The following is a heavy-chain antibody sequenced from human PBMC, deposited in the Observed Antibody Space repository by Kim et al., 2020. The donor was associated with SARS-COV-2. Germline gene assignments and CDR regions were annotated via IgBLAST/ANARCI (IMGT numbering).Heavy chain of an antibody. J-gene: IGHJ6*02. CDR1: GFTFSSYS. CDR2: ISSSSSYI. V-gene: IGHV3-21*01. D-gene: IGHD2-2*01. CDR3: ARGRGVVPAAMSLLGYYGMDV. Sequence: GGSLRLSCAASGFTFSSYSMNWVRQAPGKGLEWVSSISSSSSYIYYADSVKGRFTISRDNAKNSLYLQMNSLRAEDTAVYYCARGRGVVPAAMSLLGYYGMDVWGQGTTVTVSS.